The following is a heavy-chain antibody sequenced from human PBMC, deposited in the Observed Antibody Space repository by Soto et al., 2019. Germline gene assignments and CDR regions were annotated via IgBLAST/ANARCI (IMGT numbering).Heavy chain of an antibody. Sequence: ASAKVSCKASGYTFTSYAMHWVRQAPGQRLEWMGWINAGNGNTKYSQKFQGRVTMTTDTSTSTAYMELRSRCSDETAVYYCARAHKPYRSGASGYYYYYGMDVWGQGTTVTVSS. CDR3: ARAHKPYRSGASGYYYYYGMDV. CDR2: INAGNGNT. J-gene: IGHJ6*02. CDR1: GYTFTSYA. D-gene: IGHD2-8*02. V-gene: IGHV1-3*01.